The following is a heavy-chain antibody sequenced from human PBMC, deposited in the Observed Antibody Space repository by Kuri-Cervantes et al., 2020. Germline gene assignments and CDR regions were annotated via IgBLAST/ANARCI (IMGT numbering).Heavy chain of an antibody. CDR2: INHSGSI. D-gene: IGHD3-10*01. J-gene: IGHJ5*02. CDR3: MRTEIIFGELRET. CDR1: GGSFSGYY. V-gene: IGHV4-34*01. Sequence: SQTLSLTCAVYGGSFSGYYWSWIRQPPGKGPEWIGEINHSGSIKYNPSLRSRITMSEDTSKTQLSLRLTSLTAADTAMYYCMRTEIIFGELRETWGQGTLVTVSS.